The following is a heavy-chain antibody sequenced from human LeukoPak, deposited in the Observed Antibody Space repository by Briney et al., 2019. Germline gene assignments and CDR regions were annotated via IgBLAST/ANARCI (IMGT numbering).Heavy chain of an antibody. J-gene: IGHJ3*02. CDR2: IYYSGST. CDR1: GGSISSGDYY. Sequence: PSETLSLTCTVSGGSISSGDYYRSWIRQPPGKGLEWIGYIYYSGSTYYNPSLKSRVTISVDTSKNQFSLKLSSVTAADTAVYYCARDQRIQDDAFDIWGQGTMVTVSS. V-gene: IGHV4-30-4*01. CDR3: ARDQRIQDDAFDI. D-gene: IGHD5-18*01.